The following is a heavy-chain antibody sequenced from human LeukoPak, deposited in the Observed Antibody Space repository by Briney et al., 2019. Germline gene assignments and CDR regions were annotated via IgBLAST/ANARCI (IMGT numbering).Heavy chain of an antibody. CDR2: INADGRAE. CDR3: AKCGSRWGFDN. Sequence: GGSLRLSCAASGFTFNKSWMTWVRQTPGKGLEWVANINADGRAEYYVDSVKGRFAISRDNAKSSVFLQMNNLRAEDTAVYYCAKCGSRWGFDNWGQGTLVTVSS. V-gene: IGHV3-7*01. D-gene: IGHD6-13*01. CDR1: GFTFNKSW. J-gene: IGHJ4*02.